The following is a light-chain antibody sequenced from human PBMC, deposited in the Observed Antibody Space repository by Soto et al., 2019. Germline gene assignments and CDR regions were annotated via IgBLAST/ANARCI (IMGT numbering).Light chain of an antibody. CDR3: QQFNNWPRT. Sequence: EIVLTQSPATLSLSPGERATLSCRASQSVSGCLAWYQQKPGQAPRLLIFDASNRATGIPARFSGSGSGTDFTLTISSLEPEDFAIYYCQQFNNWPRTFGQGTKVDIK. V-gene: IGKV3-11*01. CDR1: QSVSGC. CDR2: DAS. J-gene: IGKJ1*01.